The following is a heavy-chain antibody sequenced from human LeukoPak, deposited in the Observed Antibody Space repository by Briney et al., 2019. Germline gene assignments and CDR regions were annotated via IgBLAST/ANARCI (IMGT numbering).Heavy chain of an antibody. V-gene: IGHV1-18*01. Sequence: ASVKVSCKASGYTFTSYGISWVRQAPGQGLEWMGWISAYNGNTNYAQKLQGRVTMTTDTSTSTAYMELRSLRSDDTAVYYCARGTAYYDISGIAGYWGQGTLVTVSS. D-gene: IGHD3-22*01. CDR2: ISAYNGNT. CDR3: ARGTAYYDISGIAGY. J-gene: IGHJ4*02. CDR1: GYTFTSYG.